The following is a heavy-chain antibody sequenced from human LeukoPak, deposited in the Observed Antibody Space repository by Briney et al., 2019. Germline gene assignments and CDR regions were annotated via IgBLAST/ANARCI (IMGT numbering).Heavy chain of an antibody. V-gene: IGHV3-30-3*01. J-gene: IGHJ4*02. D-gene: IGHD1/OR15-1a*01. CDR3: ARVDPRLPEQPFDY. Sequence: AGGSLRLSCAASGFTFSSYAMHRVRQAPGKGLEWVAVISYDGSNKYYADSVKGRFTISRDNSKNTLYLQMSSLRAEDTAVYYCARVDPRLPEQPFDYWGQGTLVTVSS. CDR2: ISYDGSNK. CDR1: GFTFSSYA.